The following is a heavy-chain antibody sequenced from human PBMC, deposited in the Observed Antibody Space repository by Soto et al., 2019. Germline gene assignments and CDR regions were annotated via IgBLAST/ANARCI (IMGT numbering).Heavy chain of an antibody. CDR2: IYYSGST. J-gene: IGHJ3*02. D-gene: IGHD1-7*01. CDR1: GGSISSGGYY. CDR3: ARGAPQTKTSKSGAPLGAFDI. Sequence: PSETLSLTCTVSGGSISSGGYYWSWIRQDPGKGLEWIGYIYYSGSTYYNPSLKRRVTISVDTSKNQFSLKLSSVTAADTAVYYCARGAPQTKTSKSGAPLGAFDIWGQGTMVTVSS. V-gene: IGHV4-31*03.